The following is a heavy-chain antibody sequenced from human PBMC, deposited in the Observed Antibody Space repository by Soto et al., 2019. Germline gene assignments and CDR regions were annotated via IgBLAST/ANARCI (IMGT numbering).Heavy chain of an antibody. J-gene: IGHJ5*02. CDR2: LYYTGSA. CDR1: GGSIYSSS. V-gene: IGHV4-59*08. Sequence: QVQLQASGPGLVKPSEPLSLTCPVSGGSIYSSSWRWIRQPPGQGLEWLGYLYYTGSANYNPSLKSRLTKAVDTSNNHFPLKLTSVTAADTAVYVGARHSRSTGTTWGHGFDPWGHGTQGTVSS. CDR3: ARHSRSTGTTWGHGFDP. D-gene: IGHD1-1*01.